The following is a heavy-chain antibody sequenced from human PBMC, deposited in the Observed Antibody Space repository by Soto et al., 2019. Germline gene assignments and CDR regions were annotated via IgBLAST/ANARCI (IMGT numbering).Heavy chain of an antibody. Sequence: GGSLRLSCVASGFTFISSFMGWVRQSPGKGLEWVANINQDGGGTYYVDSVEGRFTISRDNAKDSLYLQMNSLRGEDTAVYYCARYFRGSGRYFFDYWGQGTLVTVSS. J-gene: IGHJ4*02. V-gene: IGHV3-7*03. CDR1: GFTFISSF. CDR2: INQDGGGT. D-gene: IGHD6-19*01. CDR3: ARYFRGSGRYFFDY.